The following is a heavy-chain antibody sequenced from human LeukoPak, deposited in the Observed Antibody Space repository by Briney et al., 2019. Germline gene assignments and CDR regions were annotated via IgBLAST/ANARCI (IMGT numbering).Heavy chain of an antibody. CDR2: ISGSGGST. J-gene: IGHJ5*02. V-gene: IGHV3-23*01. Sequence: GGSLRLSCAASGFAFNKYGMSWVRQAPGKGLEWVSAISGSGGSTYYADSVKGRFTISRDNSKNTLYLQMNSLRPEDTAVYYCAKDRDLASWGQGTLVTVSS. CDR3: AKDRDLAS. CDR1: GFAFNKYG.